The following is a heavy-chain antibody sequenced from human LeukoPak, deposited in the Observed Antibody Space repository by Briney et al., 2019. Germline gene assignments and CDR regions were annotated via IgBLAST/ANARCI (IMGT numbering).Heavy chain of an antibody. CDR2: INHSGST. CDR1: GGSFSGYY. D-gene: IGHD6-13*01. CDR3: ARGSSWYTYGMDV. J-gene: IGHJ6*02. V-gene: IGHV4-34*01. Sequence: SETLSLTCAVYGGSFSGYYWSWIRQPPGKGLEWIGEINHSGSTNYNPSLKSRVTISVDTSKNQFSLELSSVTAADTAVYYCARGSSWYTYGMDVWGQGTTVTVSS.